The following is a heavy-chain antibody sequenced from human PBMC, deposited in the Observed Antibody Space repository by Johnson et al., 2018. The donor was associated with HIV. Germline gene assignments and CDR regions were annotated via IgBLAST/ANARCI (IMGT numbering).Heavy chain of an antibody. CDR1: GFTFSSYG. Sequence: QVQLVESGGGVVQPGGSLRLSCAASGFTFSSYGMHWVRQAPGKGLEWVALISYDGIKKYYADSVKGRFTISGDSSKNTLYLQMNSLKTEDTAVYYCTTAKWLLGAFDIWGQGTMVTVSS. CDR2: ISYDGIKK. J-gene: IGHJ3*02. CDR3: TTAKWLLGAFDI. D-gene: IGHD3-22*01. V-gene: IGHV3-30*19.